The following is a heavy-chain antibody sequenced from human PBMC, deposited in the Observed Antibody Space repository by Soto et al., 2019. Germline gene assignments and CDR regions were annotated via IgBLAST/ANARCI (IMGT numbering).Heavy chain of an antibody. Sequence: QVQLVESGGGVVQPGRSLRLSCAASGFTFSSYAMHWVRQAPGKGLEWVAVISYDGSNKYYADSVKGRFTISRDNSKNTLYLQMNSLRAEDTAVYYCARGGGGNPDYYYYGMDVWGQGTTVTVSS. CDR1: GFTFSSYA. D-gene: IGHD3-16*02. J-gene: IGHJ6*02. CDR3: ARGGGGNPDYYYYGMDV. V-gene: IGHV3-30-3*01. CDR2: ISYDGSNK.